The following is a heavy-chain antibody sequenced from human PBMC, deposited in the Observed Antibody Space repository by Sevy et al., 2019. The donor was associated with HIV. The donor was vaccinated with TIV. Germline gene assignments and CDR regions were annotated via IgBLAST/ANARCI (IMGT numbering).Heavy chain of an antibody. CDR1: GFTFSKYS. CDR2: LSFGCGEI. D-gene: IGHD2-8*01. CDR3: AREGCTKPHDY. V-gene: IGHV3-23*01. Sequence: GGSLRLSCAASGFTFSKYSMSWVRQPPGKGLEWVSTLSFGCGEINYADSVKGRFTIYSDKSKSSVYLQMNNLRPEDTAVYYCAREGCTKPHDYWGQGTLVTVSS. J-gene: IGHJ4*02.